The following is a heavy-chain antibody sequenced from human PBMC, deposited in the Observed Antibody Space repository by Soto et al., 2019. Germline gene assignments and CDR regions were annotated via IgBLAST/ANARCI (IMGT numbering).Heavy chain of an antibody. D-gene: IGHD3-10*01. V-gene: IGHV3-21*01. CDR2: ISSSSSYI. J-gene: IGHJ3*02. CDR3: ARATMVRGVRGAFDI. Sequence: EVQLVESGGGLVKPGGSLRLSCAASGFTFSSYSMNWVRQAPGKGLEWVSSISSSSSYIYYADSVKGRFTISRDNAKNSLYLQMNSLRAEDTAVYYCARATMVRGVRGAFDIWGQGTMVTVSS. CDR1: GFTFSSYS.